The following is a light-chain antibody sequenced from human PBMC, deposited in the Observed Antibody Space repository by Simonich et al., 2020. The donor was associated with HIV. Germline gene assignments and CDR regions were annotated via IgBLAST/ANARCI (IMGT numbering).Light chain of an antibody. CDR2: KAS. Sequence: DIQMTQSPSTLSASVGDRVTITCRASPSISIWLAWYQQKPGKAPKLLIYKASSLESGVPSSFSGSGSGTEFTLTISSLQPDDFATYYCQQYKSYPYTFGQGTKLEIK. CDR1: PSISIW. CDR3: QQYKSYPYT. J-gene: IGKJ2*01. V-gene: IGKV1-5*03.